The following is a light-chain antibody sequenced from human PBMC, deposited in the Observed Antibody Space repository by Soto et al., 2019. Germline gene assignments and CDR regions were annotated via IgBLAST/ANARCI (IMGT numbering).Light chain of an antibody. J-gene: IGLJ1*01. CDR2: DVS. CDR1: SSDVGAYNF. Sequence: QSVLTQPASVPGSPGQSITVPCTGTSSDVGAYNFVAWYQQHPGKAPKVILYDVSDRPSGVSNRFSGSKSGNTASLTISGLRAEDEADYYCSAHTTSSLYVFGSGTKATVL. CDR3: SAHTTSSLYV. V-gene: IGLV2-14*03.